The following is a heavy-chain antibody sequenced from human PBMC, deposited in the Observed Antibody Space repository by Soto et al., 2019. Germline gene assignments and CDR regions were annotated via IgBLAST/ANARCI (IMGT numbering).Heavy chain of an antibody. Sequence: GGSLRLSCAASGFTFSDASMSWVRQAPGKGLEWVGRIQSRTDGGATDFAAPVQGRFTISRDDSQKTAYLQMNSLKSEDTAIYYCTLHGSTNFLAYWGQGTLATVSS. V-gene: IGHV3-15*01. CDR1: GFTFSDAS. CDR3: TLHGSTNFLAY. J-gene: IGHJ4*02. D-gene: IGHD2-2*01. CDR2: IQSRTDGGAT.